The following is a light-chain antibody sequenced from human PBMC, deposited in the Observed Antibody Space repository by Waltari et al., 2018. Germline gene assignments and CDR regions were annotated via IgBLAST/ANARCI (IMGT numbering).Light chain of an antibody. CDR2: DAS. Sequence: DIQMTQFPSSLSASVGGRVTITCQARHDISTFLNWYQQKPGKAPKLLIYDASNLETGGPSRFSGSGSGTDFNFTINSLQPEDIATYYCQQYDNLPITFGQGTRLEIK. J-gene: IGKJ5*01. V-gene: IGKV1-33*01. CDR1: HDISTF. CDR3: QQYDNLPIT.